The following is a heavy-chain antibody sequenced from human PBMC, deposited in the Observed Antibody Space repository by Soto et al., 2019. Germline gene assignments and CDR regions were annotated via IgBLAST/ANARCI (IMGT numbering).Heavy chain of an antibody. CDR2: INTGNGHT. V-gene: IGHV1-3*04. CDR1: GYTFTAYG. J-gene: IGHJ5*02. Sequence: ASVKVSCKASGYTFTAYGIHWVRQALGQRLEWMGWINTGNGHTKYSQKFQGRVTVTRDTSARTAYMELNSLRSEDTAVYYCASRGYDFWSGLGPWGQGTLVTVSS. CDR3: ASRGYDFWSGLGP. D-gene: IGHD3-3*01.